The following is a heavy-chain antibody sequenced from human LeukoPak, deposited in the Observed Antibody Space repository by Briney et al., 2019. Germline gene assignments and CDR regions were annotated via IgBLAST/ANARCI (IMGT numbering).Heavy chain of an antibody. CDR3: ARPPAAGWYYFDY. CDR2: MNPNSGNT. V-gene: IGHV1-8*02. D-gene: IGHD6-13*01. Sequence: APVKVSCKASGYTFTGYYMHWVRQATGQGLEWMGWMNPNSGNTGYAQKFQGRVTMTRNTSISTAYMELSSLRSEDTAVYYCARPPAAGWYYFDYWGQGTLVTVSS. J-gene: IGHJ4*02. CDR1: GYTFTGYY.